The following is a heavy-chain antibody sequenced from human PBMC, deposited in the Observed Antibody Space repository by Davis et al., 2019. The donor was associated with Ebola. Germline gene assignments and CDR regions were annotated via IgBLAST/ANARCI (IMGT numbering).Heavy chain of an antibody. D-gene: IGHD2-15*01. Sequence: NWVRQHPGKGLEWIGYIYYSGSTYYNPSLMSRVTISVDTSKNQFSLKLSSVTAADTAVYYCARVLPEDDYYNGMDVWGQGTTVTVSS. CDR3: ARVLPEDDYYNGMDV. CDR2: IYYSGST. J-gene: IGHJ6*02. V-gene: IGHV4-31*02.